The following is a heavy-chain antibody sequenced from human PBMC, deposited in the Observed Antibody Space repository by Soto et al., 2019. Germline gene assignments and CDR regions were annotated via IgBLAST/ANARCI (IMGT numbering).Heavy chain of an antibody. V-gene: IGHV4-38-2*01. J-gene: IGHJ5*02. CDR3: ARARVRGSSVPGWFDP. CDR2: IYHSGST. CDR1: GYSISSGYY. Sequence: SETLSLTCAVSGYSISSGYYWCWIRQPPGKGLEWIGSIYHSGSTYYNPSLKSRVTISVDTSKNQFSLKLSSVTVADTAVDYCARARVRGSSVPGWFDPWGQGTLVPVYS. D-gene: IGHD1-26*01.